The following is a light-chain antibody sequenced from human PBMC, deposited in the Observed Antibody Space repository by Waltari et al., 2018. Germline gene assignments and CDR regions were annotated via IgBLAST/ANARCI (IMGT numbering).Light chain of an antibody. CDR1: SSDVGGYNY. CDR2: DVT. J-gene: IGLJ2*01. Sequence: QSALTQPASVSGSPGQSITISCSGTSSDVGGYNYVSWYQQLPGNAPKLMIYDVTRLPAGVFTRFSGAKSGNTASPTIFGLQAEDEADYYCASYTSTRSVIFGGGTRVTVL. CDR3: ASYTSTRSVI. V-gene: IGLV2-14*01.